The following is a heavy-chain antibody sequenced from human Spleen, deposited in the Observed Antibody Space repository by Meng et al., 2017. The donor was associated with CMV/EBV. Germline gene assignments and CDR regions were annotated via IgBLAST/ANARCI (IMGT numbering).Heavy chain of an antibody. CDR1: GFTFSSYS. D-gene: IGHD4-23*01. Sequence: GGSLRLSCAASGFTFSSYSMSWIRQAPGKGLQWVSSISGSSTVTYYADSVKGRFTFSRDNSNSTLHLQMNSLRADDTAVYYCVKGWQQLGDSWGQGTLVTVSS. CDR2: ISGSSTVT. CDR3: VKGWQQLGDS. J-gene: IGHJ4*02. V-gene: IGHV3-23*01.